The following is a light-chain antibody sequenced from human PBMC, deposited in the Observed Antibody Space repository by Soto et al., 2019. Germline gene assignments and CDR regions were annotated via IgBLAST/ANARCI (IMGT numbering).Light chain of an antibody. CDR1: QGLNSY. Sequence: DIQLPQSPSFLSASVGDRVTITCRASQGLNSYFAWYQQKPGKAPKLLPYATSTLHSVFPSRFSGSGPGAEFTLTITSPQPEDIATYYCQHLNSYQVTVGGGTKVEIK. V-gene: IGKV1-9*01. J-gene: IGKJ4*01. CDR3: QHLNSYQVT. CDR2: ATS.